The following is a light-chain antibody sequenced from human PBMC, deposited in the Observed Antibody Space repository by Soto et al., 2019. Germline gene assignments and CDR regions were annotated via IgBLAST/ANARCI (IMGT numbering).Light chain of an antibody. J-gene: IGKJ1*01. Sequence: QNVYRYLAWYQQKPGQAPRLLIFGASKRATGIPDRFSGSVSGRDFPHTISGLDPEVFADSHCQPYYNLLPSRACGQGTKVDIK. CDR3: QPYYNLLPSRA. CDR2: GAS. V-gene: IGKV3-11*02. CDR1: QNVYRY.